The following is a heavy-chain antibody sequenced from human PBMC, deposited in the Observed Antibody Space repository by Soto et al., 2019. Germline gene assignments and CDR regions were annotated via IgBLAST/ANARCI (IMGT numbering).Heavy chain of an antibody. D-gene: IGHD6-19*01. J-gene: IGHJ4*02. V-gene: IGHV4-34*01. Sequence: PSETLSLTCAVYGGSFSGYYWSWIRQPPGKGLEWIGEINHSGSTNYNPSLKSRVTISVDTSKNQFSLKLSSVTAADTAVYYCARVAVAGTIDYLGQGTLVTVPS. CDR2: INHSGST. CDR3: ARVAVAGTIDY. CDR1: GGSFSGYY.